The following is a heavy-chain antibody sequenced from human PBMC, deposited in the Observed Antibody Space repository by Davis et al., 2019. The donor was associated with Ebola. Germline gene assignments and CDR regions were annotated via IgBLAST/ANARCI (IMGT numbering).Heavy chain of an antibody. V-gene: IGHV4-39*01. CDR2: IYYSGST. CDR1: GGSISSSSYY. J-gene: IGHJ5*02. D-gene: IGHD2/OR15-2a*01. CDR3: AALSDRFDP. Sequence: MPSETLSLTCTVSGGSISSSSYYWGLIRQPPGKGLEWIGTIYYSGSTYYNPSLKSRVTISVDTSKNQFSLKLSSVTAADTAVYYCAALSDRFDPWGQGTLVTVSS.